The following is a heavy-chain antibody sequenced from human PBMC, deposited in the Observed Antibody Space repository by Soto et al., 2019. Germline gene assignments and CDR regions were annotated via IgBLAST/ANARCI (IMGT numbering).Heavy chain of an antibody. CDR1: GFTFSSYA. J-gene: IGHJ4*02. CDR2: ISGSGGST. Sequence: GGSLRLSCAASGFTFSSYAMSWVRQAPGKGLEWVSAISGSGGSTYYADSVKGRFTISRDNSKNTLYLQMNSLRAEDTAVYYCAKWNNHYGDYASVFDYWGQGTLVTVSS. V-gene: IGHV3-23*01. CDR3: AKWNNHYGDYASVFDY. D-gene: IGHD4-17*01.